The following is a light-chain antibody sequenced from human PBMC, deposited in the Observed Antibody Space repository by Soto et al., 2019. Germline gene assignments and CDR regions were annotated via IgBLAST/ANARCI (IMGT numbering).Light chain of an antibody. CDR2: DAS. Sequence: EIVMTQSPTTLSVSPGERATLSCRASQSVSTNLAWYQQKPGQVPSLLIYDASNRATGIPARFSGSGSGTDFTLTISSLEPEDFAVYYCQQRSNWPRALTFGGGTKVDIK. CDR3: QQRSNWPRALT. V-gene: IGKV3-11*01. CDR1: QSVSTN. J-gene: IGKJ4*01.